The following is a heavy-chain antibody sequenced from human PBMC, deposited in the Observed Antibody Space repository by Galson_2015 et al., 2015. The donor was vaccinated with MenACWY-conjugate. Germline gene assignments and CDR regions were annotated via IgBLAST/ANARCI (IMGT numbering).Heavy chain of an antibody. CDR2: ISYDGSNK. D-gene: IGHD4-17*01. CDR3: ARDPGDYGYFDY. CDR1: GFTFSNYA. V-gene: IGHV3-30*04. Sequence: SLRLSCAASGFTFSNYAMHWVRQAPGKGLEWVAVISYDGSNKYHADSVKGRFTISRDNSKNTLYLQMNSLRAEDTAVYYCARDPGDYGYFDYWGQATLVTVSS. J-gene: IGHJ4*02.